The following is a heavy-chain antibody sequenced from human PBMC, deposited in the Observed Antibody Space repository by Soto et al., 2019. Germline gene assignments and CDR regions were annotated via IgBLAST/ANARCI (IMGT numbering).Heavy chain of an antibody. D-gene: IGHD6-19*01. J-gene: IGHJ6*02. Sequence: QGLLVQSGAEVKKPGASVKGSCKASGFTVTPYIIHWVPHAPGQRVAWMGCSNAGNGNTKYSQSFQGRVTFARDTSASTAYMEVSGLRSDETAVYYCGREIAVACRGCVDVWGQGTTVTVSS. CDR2: SNAGNGNT. CDR1: GFTVTPYI. V-gene: IGHV1-3*01. CDR3: GREIAVACRGCVDV.